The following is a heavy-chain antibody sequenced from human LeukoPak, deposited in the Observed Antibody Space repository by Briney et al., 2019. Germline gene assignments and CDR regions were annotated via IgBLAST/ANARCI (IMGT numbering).Heavy chain of an antibody. CDR1: GFTFSGHE. CDR2: ISDSGGTT. V-gene: IGHV3-48*03. Sequence: PGGSLRLSCAASGFTFSGHEMNWVREAPGKGLEWISYISDSGGTTKYADSVRGRFTLSRDNAKHSLFLQMSSLRAEDTAVYYCAKLFESGTYNNFFLYWGQGTLVSVFS. CDR3: AKLFESGTYNNFFLY. D-gene: IGHD3-10*01. J-gene: IGHJ4*02.